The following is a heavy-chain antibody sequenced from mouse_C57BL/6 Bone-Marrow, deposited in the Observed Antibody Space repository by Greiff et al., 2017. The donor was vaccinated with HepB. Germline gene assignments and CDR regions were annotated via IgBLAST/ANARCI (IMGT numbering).Heavy chain of an antibody. CDR1: GYTFTSYW. J-gene: IGHJ1*03. V-gene: IGHV1-69*01. Sequence: QVQLQQPGAELVMPGASVKLSCKASGYTFTSYWMHWVKQRPGQGLEWIGEIDPSDSYTNYNQKFKGKSTLTVDKSSSTAYMQLSSLTSEDSAVYYCARRELYWYFDVWGTGTTGTVSS. CDR3: ARRELYWYFDV. CDR2: IDPSDSYT.